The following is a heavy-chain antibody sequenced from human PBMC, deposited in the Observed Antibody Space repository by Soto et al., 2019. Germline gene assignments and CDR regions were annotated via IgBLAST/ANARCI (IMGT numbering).Heavy chain of an antibody. D-gene: IGHD3-3*01. CDR2: ISAYNGNT. J-gene: IGHJ5*02. Sequence: ASVKVSCKASGYTFTSYGISWARQAPGQGLEWMGWISAYNGNTNYAQKLQGRVTMTTDTSTSTAYMELRSLRSDDTAVYYCARDQLRGRFLEWRSYNWFDPWGQGTLVTVSS. V-gene: IGHV1-18*01. CDR1: GYTFTSYG. CDR3: ARDQLRGRFLEWRSYNWFDP.